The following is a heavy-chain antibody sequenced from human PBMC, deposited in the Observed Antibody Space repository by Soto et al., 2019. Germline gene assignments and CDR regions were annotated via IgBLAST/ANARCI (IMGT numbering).Heavy chain of an antibody. V-gene: IGHV3-30*18. J-gene: IGHJ6*02. CDR3: AKGYSSSLGPYYYYGMDV. CDR1: GFTFSSYG. Sequence: QVQLVESGGGVVQPGRSLRLSCAASGFTFSSYGMHWVRQAPGKGLEWVAVISYDGSNKYYADSVKGRFTISRDNSKNTLYLQMNSLRAEDTAVYYCAKGYSSSLGPYYYYGMDVWGQGTTVTASS. CDR2: ISYDGSNK. D-gene: IGHD6-6*01.